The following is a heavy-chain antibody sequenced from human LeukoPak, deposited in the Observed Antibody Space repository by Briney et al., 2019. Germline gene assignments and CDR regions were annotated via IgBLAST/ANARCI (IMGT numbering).Heavy chain of an antibody. D-gene: IGHD3-22*01. CDR2: IIPIFGTA. CDR1: GGTFSTYYA. CDR3: ARPYYYDSSGYYFGY. Sequence: ASVKVSCKASGGTFSTYYAISWVRQAPGQGLEWMGGIIPIFGTANYAQKFQGRVTITTDESTSTAYMELSSLRSEDTAVYYCARPYYYDSSGYYFGYWGQGTLVTVSS. J-gene: IGHJ4*02. V-gene: IGHV1-69*05.